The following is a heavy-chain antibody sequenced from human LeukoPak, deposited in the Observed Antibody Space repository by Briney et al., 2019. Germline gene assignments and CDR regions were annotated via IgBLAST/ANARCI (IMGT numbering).Heavy chain of an antibody. CDR3: ATRRGGGLLYFDL. V-gene: IGHV3-11*04. J-gene: IGHJ2*01. CDR2: ITRSGRTI. D-gene: IGHD2-21*01. Sequence: GGSLRLSCAASGISFSDSYFIWIRQAPGKGLQWVSYITRSGRTIFHADSVKGRFNISRENADNSVYLHMNSLRVEDTAVYYCATRRGGGLLYFDLWGRGTLVTVSS. CDR1: GISFSDSY.